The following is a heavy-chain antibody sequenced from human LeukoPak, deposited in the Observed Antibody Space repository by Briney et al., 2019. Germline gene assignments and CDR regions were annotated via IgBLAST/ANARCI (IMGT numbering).Heavy chain of an antibody. V-gene: IGHV3-30-3*01. Sequence: GGSLRLSSAASGFTFSSYAMHWVRQAPGKGLEWVAVISYDGSNKYYAESVKGRFTISRDNSKNTLYLQMNSLRGEDTAVYYCARGRPTDSYDSRLHWGQGTLVTVSS. D-gene: IGHD3-22*01. CDR3: ARGRPTDSYDSRLH. CDR1: GFTFSSYA. J-gene: IGHJ4*02. CDR2: ISYDGSNK.